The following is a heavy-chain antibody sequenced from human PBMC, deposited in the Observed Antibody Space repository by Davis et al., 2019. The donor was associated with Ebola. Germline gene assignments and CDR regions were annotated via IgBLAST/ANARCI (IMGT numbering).Heavy chain of an antibody. CDR3: ARASYSGYDFTGHYFDY. Sequence: GGSLRLSCAASGFTFSSYEMNWVRQAPGKGLEWVSYISSSGSTIYYADSVKGRFTISRDNAKNSLYLQMNSLRAEDTAVYYCARASYSGYDFTGHYFDYWGQGTLVTVSS. V-gene: IGHV3-48*03. J-gene: IGHJ4*02. D-gene: IGHD5-12*01. CDR2: ISSSGSTI. CDR1: GFTFSSYE.